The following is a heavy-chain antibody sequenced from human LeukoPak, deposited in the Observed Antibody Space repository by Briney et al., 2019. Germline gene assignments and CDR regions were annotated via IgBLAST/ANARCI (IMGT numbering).Heavy chain of an antibody. Sequence: GSLRLSCTASGLPFENYSLAWVRQAPGKGLEWVSSISSGSSYMYYTDLVKGRFTISRDNSKNTLYLQMNSLRAEDTAVYYCARDPGRPGCSSTSCAGNYFDYWGQGTLVTVSS. CDR2: ISSGSSYM. J-gene: IGHJ4*02. CDR3: ARDPGRPGCSSTSCAGNYFDY. V-gene: IGHV3-21*01. D-gene: IGHD2-2*01. CDR1: GLPFENYS.